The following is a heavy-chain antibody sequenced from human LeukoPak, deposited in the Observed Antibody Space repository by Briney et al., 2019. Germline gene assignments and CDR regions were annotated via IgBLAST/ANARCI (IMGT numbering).Heavy chain of an antibody. CDR2: ISAYNGNT. Sequence: ASVKVSCKASGYTFTSYGISGVRQAPGQGLEWMVWISAYNGNTNYAQKLQGRVTMTRDTSTSTAYMELRSLRSDDTAVYYCARVGGSSSWSLDYYFDYWGQGTLVTVSS. CDR3: ARVGGSSSWSLDYYFDY. J-gene: IGHJ4*02. CDR1: GYTFTSYG. D-gene: IGHD6-13*01. V-gene: IGHV1-18*01.